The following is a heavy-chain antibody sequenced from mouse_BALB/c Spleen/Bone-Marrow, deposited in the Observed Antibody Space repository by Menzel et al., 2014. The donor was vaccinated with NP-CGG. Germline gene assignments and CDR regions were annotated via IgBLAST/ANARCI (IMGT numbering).Heavy chain of an antibody. V-gene: IGHV1-77*01. CDR3: DYYGSRYFGY. Sequence: QVQLQQPGPELVKPGASVKMSCKASGYTFTDYVISWVKQRTGQGLEWIGEIYPGSGSTYYNEKFKGKATLTADKSSNTAYMQLSSLASEDSAVFFCDYYGSRYFGYWGQGATLPIPS. CDR2: IYPGSGST. CDR1: GYTFTDYV. D-gene: IGHD1-1*01. J-gene: IGHJ2*01.